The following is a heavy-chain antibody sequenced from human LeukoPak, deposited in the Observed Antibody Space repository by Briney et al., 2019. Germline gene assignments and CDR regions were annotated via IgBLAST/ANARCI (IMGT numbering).Heavy chain of an antibody. CDR3: ARGPYSYDSSGAFDI. J-gene: IGHJ3*02. Sequence: SQTLSLTCTVSGDSISSGDYYWSWIRQPAWKGLEWIGRVSSSGSTNYNPSLKSRVTISVDTSKNQFSLKLSSVTAADTAVYFCARGPYSYDSSGAFDIWGQGTMVTVSS. D-gene: IGHD3-22*01. CDR1: GDSISSGDYY. V-gene: IGHV4-61*02. CDR2: VSSSGST.